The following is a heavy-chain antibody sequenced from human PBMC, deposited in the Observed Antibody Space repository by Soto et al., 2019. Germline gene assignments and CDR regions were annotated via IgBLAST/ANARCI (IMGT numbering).Heavy chain of an antibody. CDR3: LRHATITHPNYVMEL. Sequence: PGESLKISCKGSGYSFTSYWISWVRQMPGKGLEWMGRIDPSDSYTNYSPSFQGHVTISADKSISTAYLQWSSLKASDTAMYYCLRHATITHPNYVMELWAQATSVTVSS. J-gene: IGHJ6*02. CDR1: GYSFTSYW. D-gene: IGHD3-3*01. CDR2: IDPSDSYT. V-gene: IGHV5-10-1*01.